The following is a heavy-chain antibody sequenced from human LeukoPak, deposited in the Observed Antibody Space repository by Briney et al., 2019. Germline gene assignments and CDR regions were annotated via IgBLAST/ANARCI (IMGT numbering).Heavy chain of an antibody. J-gene: IGHJ6*03. CDR3: ASIGGFGKTYYYYYMDV. D-gene: IGHD1-26*01. CDR1: GGSISSSSYY. V-gene: IGHV4-39*07. Sequence: SETLSLTCTVSGGSISSSSYYWGWIRQPPGKGLEWIGSIYYSGSTYYNPSLKSRVTISVDTSKNQFSLKLSSVTAADTAVYYCASIGGFGKTYYYYYMDVWGKGTTVTVSS. CDR2: IYYSGST.